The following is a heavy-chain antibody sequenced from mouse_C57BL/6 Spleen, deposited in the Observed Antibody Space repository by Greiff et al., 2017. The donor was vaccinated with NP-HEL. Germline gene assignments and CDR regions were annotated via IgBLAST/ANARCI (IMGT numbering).Heavy chain of an antibody. CDR2: IYPGSGST. CDR1: GYTFTSYW. J-gene: IGHJ3*01. CDR3: ARSSEVTPFAY. D-gene: IGHD2-2*01. V-gene: IGHV1-55*01. Sequence: VQLQQPGAELVKPGASVKMSCKASGYTFTSYWITWVKQRHGQGLEWIGDIYPGSGSTNYIEKFKSQATLTVDTSSSTAYMQLSSLTSEDSAVYYCARSSEVTPFAYWGQGTLVTVSA.